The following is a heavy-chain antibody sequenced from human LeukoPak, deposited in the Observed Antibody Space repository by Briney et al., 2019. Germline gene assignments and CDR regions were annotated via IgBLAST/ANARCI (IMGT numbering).Heavy chain of an antibody. CDR2: IIPILGIA. J-gene: IGHJ4*02. Sequence: SVKVSCKASGGTFSSYTISWVRQAPGQGLEWMGRIIPILGIANYAQKFQGRVTITADKSTSTAYMELSSLRSEDTAVYYCARGLLDYYYGYDYWGQGSLVTVSS. V-gene: IGHV1-69*02. CDR1: GGTFSSYT. CDR3: ARGLLDYYYGYDY. D-gene: IGHD3-10*01.